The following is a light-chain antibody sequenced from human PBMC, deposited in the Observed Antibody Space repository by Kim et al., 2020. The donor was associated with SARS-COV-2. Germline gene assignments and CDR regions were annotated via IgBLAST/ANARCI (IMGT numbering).Light chain of an antibody. Sequence: PPAQTGTTRQEGNKSWYRTNSKYRNNTGNWDQQLPGKAPKLLSGVPERFSGSKSGNSASLAISGIQAGDEAEYYCETWDNSLEGYVFGTGTKVTVL. V-gene: IGLV1-44*01. CDR1: NSKYRNNT. CDR3: ETWDNSLEGYV. J-gene: IGLJ1*01.